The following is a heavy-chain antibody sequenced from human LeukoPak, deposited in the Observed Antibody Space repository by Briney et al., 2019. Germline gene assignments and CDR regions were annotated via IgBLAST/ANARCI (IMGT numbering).Heavy chain of an antibody. V-gene: IGHV1-2*02. CDR3: TRGATVTTYHYYYMDV. CDR2: INPNSGGT. CDR1: VYTFTGYY. D-gene: IGHD4-11*01. Sequence: ASVTVSRKASVYTFTGYYMHWVRQAPGQGLEWMGWINPNSGGTNYAQKFQGRVTMTRDTSISTAYMELSRLRSDDTAVYYCTRGATVTTYHYYYMDVWGKGTTVTVSS. J-gene: IGHJ6*03.